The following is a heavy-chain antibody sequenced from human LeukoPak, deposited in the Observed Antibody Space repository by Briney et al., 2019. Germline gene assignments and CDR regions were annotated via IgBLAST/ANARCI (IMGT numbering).Heavy chain of an antibody. V-gene: IGHV1-8*03. J-gene: IGHJ6*03. CDR3: ARGSGSSDYYYYYYYMDV. Sequence: GASVKVSCKASGYTFTNYDINWVRQATGQGLEWMGWMNPNSGNTGYAQKFQGRVTITRNTSISTAYMELNSLRSEDTAVYYCARGSGSSDYYYYYYYMDVWGKGTAVTVSS. CDR2: MNPNSGNT. CDR1: GYTFTNYD. D-gene: IGHD4-17*01.